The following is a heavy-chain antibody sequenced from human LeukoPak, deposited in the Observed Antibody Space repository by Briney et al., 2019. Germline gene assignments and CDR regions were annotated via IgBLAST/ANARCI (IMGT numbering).Heavy chain of an antibody. D-gene: IGHD3-3*01. V-gene: IGHV1-8*03. CDR1: GGTFSSYA. CDR3: ARAYYDFWSGYPNLYYYYYMDV. Sequence: VASVKVSCKASGGTFSSYAISWVRQAPGQGLEWMGWMNPNSGNTGYAQKFQGRVTITRNTSISTAYMELSSLRSEDTAVYYCARAYYDFWSGYPNLYYYYYMDVWGKGTTVTVSS. CDR2: MNPNSGNT. J-gene: IGHJ6*03.